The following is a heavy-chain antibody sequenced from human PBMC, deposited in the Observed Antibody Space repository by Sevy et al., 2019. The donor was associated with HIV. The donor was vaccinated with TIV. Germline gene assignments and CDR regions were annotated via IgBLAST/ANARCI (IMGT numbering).Heavy chain of an antibody. V-gene: IGHV3-49*03. D-gene: IGHD6-19*01. J-gene: IGHJ3*02. CDR3: TRAPYSSGWRNIADAFDI. Sequence: GGSLRLSCTASGFTFGDYAMSWFRQAPGKGLEWVGFIRSKAYGGTTEYAASVKGRFTIPRDDSKSIAYLQMNSLKTEDTAVYYCTRAPYSSGWRNIADAFDIWGQGTMVTVSS. CDR2: IRSKAYGGTT. CDR1: GFTFGDYA.